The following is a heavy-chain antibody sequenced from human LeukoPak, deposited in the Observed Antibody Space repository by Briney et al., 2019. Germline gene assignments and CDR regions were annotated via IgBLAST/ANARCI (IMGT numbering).Heavy chain of an antibody. V-gene: IGHV1-69*06. D-gene: IGHD5-12*01. CDR2: IIPIFGTA. J-gene: IGHJ6*03. CDR3: ARGVATSFYYYYYMDV. Sequence: GASVKVSCKASVYTFTGYYMHWVRQAPGQGLEWMGGIIPIFGTANYAQKFQGRVTITADKSTGTAYMELSSLRSEDTAVYYCARGVATSFYYYYYMDVWGKGTTVTVSS. CDR1: VYTFTGYY.